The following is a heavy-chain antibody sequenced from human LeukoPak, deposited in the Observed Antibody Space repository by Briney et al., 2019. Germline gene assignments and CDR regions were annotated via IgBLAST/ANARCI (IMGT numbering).Heavy chain of an antibody. CDR1: GYTFTSYG. V-gene: IGHV1-18*01. CDR3: ARDGVPRDFWSNILYYYYMDV. J-gene: IGHJ6*03. Sequence: ASVKVSCKASGYTFTSYGISWVRQAPGQGLEWMGWISAYNGNTNYVQKLQGRVTMTRDTSTRTAYMELRSLRSDDTAVYYCARDGVPRDFWSNILYYYYMDVWGKGTTVTVSS. CDR2: ISAYNGNT. D-gene: IGHD3-3*01.